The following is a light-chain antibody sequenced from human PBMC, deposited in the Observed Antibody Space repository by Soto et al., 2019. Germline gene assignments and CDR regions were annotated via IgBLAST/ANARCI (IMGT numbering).Light chain of an antibody. Sequence: QPALTQPPSVSASPGQSVTISCTGTSSDVGSYDRVSWYQQPPGTAPKLMIYEVSNRPSWVPDRFSGSKSGNTASLTISGLPAEDEADYLCASYTTGSAFVVFGGGTKRTVL. CDR1: SSDVGSYDR. CDR2: EVS. J-gene: IGLJ2*01. CDR3: ASYTTGSAFVV. V-gene: IGLV2-18*02.